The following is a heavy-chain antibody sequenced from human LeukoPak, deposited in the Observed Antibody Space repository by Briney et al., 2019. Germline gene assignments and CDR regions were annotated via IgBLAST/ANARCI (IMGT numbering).Heavy chain of an antibody. CDR1: GYSISSGYY. J-gene: IGHJ6*03. Sequence: SETLSLTCTVSGYSISSGYYWGWLRQPPGKGLEWIASIYHSGSTYYNPSLKSRVTISLDTSKNQFSLRLSSVTAADTAVYYCARSQLGSYYYYYYMDVWGKGTTVTISS. CDR2: IYHSGST. D-gene: IGHD3-10*01. CDR3: ARSQLGSYYYYYYMDV. V-gene: IGHV4-38-2*02.